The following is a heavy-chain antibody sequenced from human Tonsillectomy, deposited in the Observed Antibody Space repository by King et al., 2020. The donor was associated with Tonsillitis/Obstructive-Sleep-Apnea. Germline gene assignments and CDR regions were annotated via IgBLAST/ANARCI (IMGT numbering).Heavy chain of an antibody. CDR1: GLIFSSHG. D-gene: IGHD3-10*01. Sequence: QLVQSGGGVVQPGRSLRLSCAASGLIFSSHGFHWVRQIPGKGLEWVAVIWESGLDKNYADSGKGRFTVSRDNSKNTLFPQMNSLTAEDSAVYYCTRDRGKDFFDYWGQGTLVTVSS. CDR3: TRDRGKDFFDY. V-gene: IGHV3-33*01. J-gene: IGHJ4*02. CDR2: IWESGLDK.